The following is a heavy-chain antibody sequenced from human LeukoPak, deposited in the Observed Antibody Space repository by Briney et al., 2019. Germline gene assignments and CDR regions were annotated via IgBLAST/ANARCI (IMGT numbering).Heavy chain of an antibody. CDR3: ARVSGGSHPFYYMDV. J-gene: IGHJ6*03. V-gene: IGHV1-69*13. D-gene: IGHD2-15*01. CDR2: IIPIFGTA. Sequence: ASVKVSCKASGYTFTSYDINWVRQAPGQGLEWMGGIIPIFGTANYAQKFQGRVTITADESTSTAYMELSSLRSEDTAVYYCARVSGGSHPFYYMDVWGKGTTVTVSS. CDR1: GYTFTSYD.